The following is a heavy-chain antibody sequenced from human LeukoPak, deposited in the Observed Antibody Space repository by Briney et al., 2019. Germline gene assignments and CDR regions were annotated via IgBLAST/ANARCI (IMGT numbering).Heavy chain of an antibody. D-gene: IGHD3-10*01. V-gene: IGHV3-23*01. CDR2: ISGSGGST. CDR1: GFTFDNFV. J-gene: IGHJ4*02. CDR3: AKDQTMIRGVGFDY. Sequence: GGSLRLSCAASGFTFDNFVMSWVRQAPGRGLEWVSGISGSGGSTYYADSLKGRFTISRDNSKNTLYLQMNSLRAEDTAVYYCAKDQTMIRGVGFDYWGQGTLVTVSS.